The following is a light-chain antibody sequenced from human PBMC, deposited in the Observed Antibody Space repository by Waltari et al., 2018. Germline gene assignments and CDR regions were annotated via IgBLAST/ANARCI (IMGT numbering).Light chain of an antibody. J-gene: IGKJ1*01. V-gene: IGKV3-20*01. CDR1: QGVGRS. CDR2: DAS. CDR3: QMYVRLPVT. Sequence: EIVWTQSPGTLSLSPGESATLSCRATQGVGRSLAWYPQKPGQARRLLIYDASMRATGIPERVSGGGSGTDFRLTISRLEPEEFAVYYCQMYVRLPVTFGQGTKVEIK.